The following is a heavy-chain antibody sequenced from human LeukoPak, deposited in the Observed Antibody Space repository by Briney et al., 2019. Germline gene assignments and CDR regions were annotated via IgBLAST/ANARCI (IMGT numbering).Heavy chain of an antibody. J-gene: IGHJ3*02. V-gene: IGHV4-31*03. CDR1: GGSISSGGYY. CDR3: AREGMTIDAFDI. Sequence: SETLSLTCTVSGGSISSGGYYWSWIRQHPGKGLEWIGYIYYSGSTYYNPSLKSRVTISVDTSKNQFSLKLSSVTAADTAVYYCAREGMTIDAFDIWGQGTMVIVSS. D-gene: IGHD4/OR15-4a*01. CDR2: IYYSGST.